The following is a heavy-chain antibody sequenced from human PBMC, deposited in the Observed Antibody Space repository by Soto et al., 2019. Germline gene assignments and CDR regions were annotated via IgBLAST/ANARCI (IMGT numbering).Heavy chain of an antibody. D-gene: IGHD1-26*01. Sequence: PGGSLRLSCAASGFTFSTYSMNWVRQAPGKGLEWVSYISSSRTTIYYADSVKGRFTISRDNAKNSLYLQMNSLRDEDTAVYYCARFSHFSGYFGMDVWGQGTTVTVSS. J-gene: IGHJ6*02. CDR2: ISSSRTTI. V-gene: IGHV3-48*02. CDR1: GFTFSTYS. CDR3: ARFSHFSGYFGMDV.